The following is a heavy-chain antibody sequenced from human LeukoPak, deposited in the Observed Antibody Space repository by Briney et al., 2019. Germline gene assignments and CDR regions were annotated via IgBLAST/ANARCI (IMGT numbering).Heavy chain of an antibody. D-gene: IGHD3-3*01. V-gene: IGHV4-34*01. CDR1: GGSFTGYY. CDR3: ARQNDFWSAGGFDP. J-gene: IGHJ5*02. CDR2: INHSGST. Sequence: PSETLSLTRVVYGGSFTGYYWSWIRQPPGKGLEWIGEINHSGSTNYNPSLKSRVAISVDASKNQFSLKLSSVTAADTAVYYCARQNDFWSAGGFDPWGQGTLVTVSS.